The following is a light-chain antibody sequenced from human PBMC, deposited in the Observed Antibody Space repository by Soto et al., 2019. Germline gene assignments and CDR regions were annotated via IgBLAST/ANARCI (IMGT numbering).Light chain of an antibody. CDR3: QQYYSTLGT. J-gene: IGKJ1*01. CDR1: QSVLYSSNNKNY. Sequence: DIVMTQSPDSLAVSLGERATINCKSSQSVLYSSNNKNYLAWYQQKPGQPPKLLIYWASTRESGVPDRFSGSGSGTDFTLTIISLQAEDVAVYYCQQYYSTLGTFGQGTKVEIK. V-gene: IGKV4-1*01. CDR2: WAS.